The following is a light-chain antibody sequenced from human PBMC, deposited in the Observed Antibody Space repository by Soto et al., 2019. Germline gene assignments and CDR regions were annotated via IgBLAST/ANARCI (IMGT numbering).Light chain of an antibody. V-gene: IGKV1-5*01. J-gene: IGKJ1*01. CDR3: QKYNSYSCT. CDR2: DAS. CDR1: QSISSW. Sequence: DIQMTQSPSTLSASVGDRVTITCRASQSISSWLAWYQQKPGKAPKLLIYDASSLESGVPSRFSGSGSGTEFTLTISSLQPDDFATYHRQKYNSYSCTFRHRSQV.